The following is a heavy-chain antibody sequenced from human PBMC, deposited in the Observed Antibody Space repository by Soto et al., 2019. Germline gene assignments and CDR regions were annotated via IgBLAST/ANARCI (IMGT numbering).Heavy chain of an antibody. J-gene: IGHJ6*02. CDR3: ARDHLILPAHDFFYGSDV. CDR1: GFTFSMYS. D-gene: IGHD2-21*02. CDR2: IPQDGVDG. Sequence: DVKLVESGGGLVQPGDSLRLSCEVSGFTFSMYSMSWVRQSPGKGLEWVAKIPQDGVDGHYADSVKGRFTISRDNGKNSLYLQLNKLRAEDTAVYYCARDHLILPAHDFFYGSDVWGRGATVTVSS. V-gene: IGHV3-7*03.